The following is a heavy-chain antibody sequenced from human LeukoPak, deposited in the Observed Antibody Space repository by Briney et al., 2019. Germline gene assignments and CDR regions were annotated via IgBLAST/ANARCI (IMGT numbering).Heavy chain of an antibody. CDR2: ISYDGSNK. Sequence: GGSLRLSCAASGFTFSSYGMHWVRQAPGKGLEWVAVISYDGSNKYYADSVKGRFTISRDNSKNTLYLQMNSLRAEDTAVYYCARSYSSGYLYWGQGTLVTVSS. CDR1: GFTFSSYG. V-gene: IGHV3-30*03. CDR3: ARSYSSGYLY. D-gene: IGHD3-22*01. J-gene: IGHJ4*02.